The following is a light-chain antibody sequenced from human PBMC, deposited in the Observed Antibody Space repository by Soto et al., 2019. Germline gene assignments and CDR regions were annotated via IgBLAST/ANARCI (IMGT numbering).Light chain of an antibody. CDR1: QSVSSAS. CDR3: QQYDRSLQFT. CDR2: GAS. Sequence: EIVLTQSPGTLSLSPGERATLSCRASQSVSSASLAWYQLKPGQPPRLLIYGASSRATGIPDRFSGSGSGTDFTLTISRLEPEDFAVYCCQQYDRSLQFTFGPGTKVDI. J-gene: IGKJ3*01. V-gene: IGKV3-20*01.